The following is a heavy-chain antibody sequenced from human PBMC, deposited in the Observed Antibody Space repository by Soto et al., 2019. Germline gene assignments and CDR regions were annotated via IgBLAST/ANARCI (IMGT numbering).Heavy chain of an antibody. J-gene: IGHJ6*02. Sequence: SVKVSCKASGGTFSSYAISWVRQAPGQGLEWMGGIIPIFGTANYAQKFQGRVTITADKSTSTAYMELSSLRSEDTAVYYCARDHRVDYYYGMDVWGQGTTVTVSS. V-gene: IGHV1-69*06. CDR3: ARDHRVDYYYGMDV. CDR1: GGTFSSYA. D-gene: IGHD3-3*01. CDR2: IIPIFGTA.